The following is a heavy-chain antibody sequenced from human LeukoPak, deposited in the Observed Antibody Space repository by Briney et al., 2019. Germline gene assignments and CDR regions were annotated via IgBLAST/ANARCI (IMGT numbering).Heavy chain of an antibody. J-gene: IGHJ6*03. CDR2: ISSNGGST. CDR3: AKALLWFGESPANYMDV. Sequence: GGSLTLSCATSGFTFSSYAMHWPRQAPGKGLEYVSAISSNGGSTYYANPVKGRFTISRDISKNTVYLQMGSLRAEDVAVYYCAKALLWFGESPANYMDVWGKGTTVTVSS. CDR1: GFTFSSYA. V-gene: IGHV3-64*01. D-gene: IGHD3-10*01.